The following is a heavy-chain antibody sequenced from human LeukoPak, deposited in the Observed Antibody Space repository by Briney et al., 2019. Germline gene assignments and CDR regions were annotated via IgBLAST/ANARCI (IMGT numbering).Heavy chain of an antibody. D-gene: IGHD7-27*01. Sequence: GASVKVSCKASGYTFTSYDTNWVRQATGQGLEWMGWMRSNNGHTGYAQKFQGRVTMTRDTSISTAYMELSSLTFEDTAVYYCARGPPNWGMVGYWGQGTLVTVSS. V-gene: IGHV1-8*01. CDR1: GYTFTSYD. CDR3: ARGPPNWGMVGY. J-gene: IGHJ4*02. CDR2: MRSNNGHT.